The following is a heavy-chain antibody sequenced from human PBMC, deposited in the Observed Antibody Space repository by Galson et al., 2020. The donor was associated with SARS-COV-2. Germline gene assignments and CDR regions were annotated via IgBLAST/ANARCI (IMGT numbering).Heavy chain of an antibody. D-gene: IGHD1-26*01. CDR1: GFTVTKDY. V-gene: IGHV3-53*01. CDR3: ASPPWEGGY. J-gene: IGHJ4*02. Sequence: GESLKISCAASGFTVTKDYMSWVRQAPGRGLEWVSGIYSGDNTFYMDSVKGRFTFSRDNSRNTLYLQMNNVRSEDTAVYYCASPPWEGGYWRPGTLVTVSS. CDR2: IYSGDNT.